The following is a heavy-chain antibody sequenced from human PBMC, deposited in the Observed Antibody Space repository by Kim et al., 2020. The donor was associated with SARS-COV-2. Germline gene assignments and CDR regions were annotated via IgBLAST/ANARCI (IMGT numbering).Heavy chain of an antibody. D-gene: IGHD2-21*02. Sequence: SETLSLTCTVSGGSISSYYWSWIRQPAGKGLEWIGRIYTSGSTNYNPSLKSRVTMSVDTSKNQFSLKLSSVTAADTAVYYCARDKGPYCGGDCYRGWFDPWGQGTLVTVSS. J-gene: IGHJ5*02. V-gene: IGHV4-4*07. CDR1: GGSISSYY. CDR2: IYTSGST. CDR3: ARDKGPYCGGDCYRGWFDP.